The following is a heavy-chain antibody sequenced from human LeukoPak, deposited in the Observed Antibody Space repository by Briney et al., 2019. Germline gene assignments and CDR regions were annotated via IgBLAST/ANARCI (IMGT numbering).Heavy chain of an antibody. CDR3: ARVEMATISRRRYFDY. V-gene: IGHV4-34*01. J-gene: IGHJ4*02. CDR2: INHSGST. D-gene: IGHD5-24*01. CDR1: GGSFSGYY. Sequence: SETLSLTCAVYGGSFSGYYWSWIRQPPGKGLEWIGEINHSGSTNYNPSLKSRVTISVDTSKNRFSLKLSSVTAADTAVYYCARVEMATISRRRYFDYWGQGTLVTVSS.